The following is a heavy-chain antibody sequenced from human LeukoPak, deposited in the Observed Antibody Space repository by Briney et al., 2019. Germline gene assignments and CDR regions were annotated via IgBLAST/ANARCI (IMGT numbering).Heavy chain of an antibody. CDR2: ISSSSSYI. V-gene: IGHV3-21*01. Sequence: GGSLRLSCAASGFTFSSYSMNWVRQAPGKGLEWVSSISSSSSYIYYADSVKGRFTISRDNAKNSLYLQMNSLRAEDTAVYYCARVKESVSGGDHVDYWGQGTLVTVSP. CDR3: ARVKESVSGGDHVDY. J-gene: IGHJ4*02. CDR1: GFTFSSYS. D-gene: IGHD2-21*02.